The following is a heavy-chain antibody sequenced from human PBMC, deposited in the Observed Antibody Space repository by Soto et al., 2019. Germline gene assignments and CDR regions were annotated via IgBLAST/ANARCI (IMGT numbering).Heavy chain of an antibody. D-gene: IGHD1-1*01. Sequence: PGGSLRLSCAASGFTVSSNYMSWVRQAPGKGLEWVSVIYSGGSTYYADSVKGRFTISRDNSKNTLYLQMNSLRAEDTAVYYCARGSTKRIIDYWGQGTLVTVSS. V-gene: IGHV3-53*01. CDR1: GFTVSSNY. CDR2: IYSGGST. CDR3: ARGSTKRIIDY. J-gene: IGHJ4*02.